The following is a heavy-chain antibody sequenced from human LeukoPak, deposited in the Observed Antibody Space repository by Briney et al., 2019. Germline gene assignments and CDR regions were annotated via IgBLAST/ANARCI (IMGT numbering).Heavy chain of an antibody. CDR3: ARDCSDYGSGRSFFYYCYGMDV. V-gene: IGHV1-18*01. CDR1: GYTFTSYG. CDR2: ISAYNGNT. Sequence: ASVKVSCKASGYTFTSYGISWVRQAPGQGLEWMGWISAYNGNTNYAQKLQGRVTMTTDTSTSTAYMELRSLRSDDTAVYYCARDCSDYGSGRSFFYYCYGMDVWGQGTTVTVS. D-gene: IGHD3-10*01. J-gene: IGHJ6*02.